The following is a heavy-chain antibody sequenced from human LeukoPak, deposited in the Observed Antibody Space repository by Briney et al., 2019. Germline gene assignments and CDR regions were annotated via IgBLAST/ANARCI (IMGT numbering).Heavy chain of an antibody. D-gene: IGHD6-25*01. V-gene: IGHV4-34*01. Sequence: SETLSLTCAVYDGSFSGFHWTWIRQPPGKGLEWIGSIYYSGSTYYNPSLKSRVTISVDTSKNQFSLKLSSVTAADTAVYYCARVSSGQRFDYWGQGTLVTVSS. CDR1: DGSFSGFH. CDR3: ARVSSGQRFDY. CDR2: IYYSGST. J-gene: IGHJ4*02.